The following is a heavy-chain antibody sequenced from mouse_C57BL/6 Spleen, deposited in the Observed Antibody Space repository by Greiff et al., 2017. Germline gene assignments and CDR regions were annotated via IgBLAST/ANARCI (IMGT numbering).Heavy chain of an antibody. CDR3: ARNDYGSSPDY. CDR1: GFTFSSYG. V-gene: IGHV5-6*02. Sequence: EVKLVESGGDLVKPGGSLKLSCAASGFTFSSYGMSWVRQTPDKRLEWVATISSGGSYTYYPDSVKGRFTISRDNAKNTLYLQMSSLKSEDTAMXYCARNDYGSSPDYWGQGTTLTVSS. J-gene: IGHJ2*01. CDR2: ISSGGSYT. D-gene: IGHD1-1*01.